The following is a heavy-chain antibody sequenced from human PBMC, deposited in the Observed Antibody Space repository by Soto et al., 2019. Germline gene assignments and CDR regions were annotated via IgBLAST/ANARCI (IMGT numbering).Heavy chain of an antibody. V-gene: IGHV1-18*04. CDR3: AREGDYDILTGYPGWFDP. J-gene: IGHJ5*02. D-gene: IGHD3-9*01. CDR2: ISAYNGNT. CDR1: GYTFTSYG. Sequence: ASVKVSCKASGYTFTSYGISRVRQAPGQGLEWMGWISAYNGNTNYAQKLQGRVTMTTDPSTSTAYMELRSLRPDDTAVYYCAREGDYDILTGYPGWFDPWGQGTLVTVS.